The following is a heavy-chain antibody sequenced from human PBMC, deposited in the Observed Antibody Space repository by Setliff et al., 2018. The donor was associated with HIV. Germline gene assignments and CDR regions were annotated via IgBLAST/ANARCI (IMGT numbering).Heavy chain of an antibody. D-gene: IGHD3-22*01. CDR1: GYTFTDFY. CDR3: ATSSGYYSTFDR. J-gene: IGHJ4*02. V-gene: IGHV1-2*02. CDR2: INPKSGGP. Sequence: ASVKVSCKASGYTFTDFYIFWVRQAPGGGLEWMGWINPKSGGPNYAQKFQGRVTMTSDTSITTAYMEMTGLRSDDTAVYSCATSSGYYSTFDRWGQGTRVTVSS.